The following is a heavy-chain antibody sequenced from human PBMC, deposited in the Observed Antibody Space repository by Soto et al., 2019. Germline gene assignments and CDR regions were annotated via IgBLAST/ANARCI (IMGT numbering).Heavy chain of an antibody. Sequence: LSLTCSVSGGSISTGDNYWSWIRQSPGKGLEWIGYIYFTGNTYYNPSLESRVSISVDTSKNQFSLKLSSVTAADTAVYYCARDPFDGIDVWGQGTTVTVSS. J-gene: IGHJ6*02. V-gene: IGHV4-30-4*01. CDR2: IYFTGNT. CDR1: GGSISTGDNY. CDR3: ARDPFDGIDV.